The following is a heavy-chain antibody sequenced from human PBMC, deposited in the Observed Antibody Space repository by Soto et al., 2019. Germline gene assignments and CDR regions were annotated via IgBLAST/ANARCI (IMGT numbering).Heavy chain of an antibody. V-gene: IGHV4-59*01. CDR3: ARESGNNWFDS. CDR2: IYYSGST. D-gene: IGHD3-10*01. CDR1: GGSISSYF. J-gene: IGHJ5*01. Sequence: SETLSLTCTVSGGSISSYFWSWIRQPPGKGLEWIGYIYYSGSTNYNPSLNSRVTISVDTSKNKFSLKLTSVTAADTAVYYCARESGNNWFDSWGQGTLVTVSS.